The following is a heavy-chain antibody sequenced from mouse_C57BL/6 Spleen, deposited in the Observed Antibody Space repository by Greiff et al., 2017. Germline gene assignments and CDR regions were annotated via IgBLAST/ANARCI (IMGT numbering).Heavy chain of an antibody. D-gene: IGHD2-14*01. CDR3: ARLEEYDGYAMDY. J-gene: IGHJ4*01. CDR1: GYAFTNYL. CDR2: INPGSGGT. Sequence: QVQLKESGAELVRPGTSVKVSCKASGYAFTNYLIEWVKQRPGQGREWSGVINPGSGGTNYNEKFKGKATLTEDNSSSTAYMQLSSLTSEDSAVYFCARLEEYDGYAMDYWGQGTSVTVSS. V-gene: IGHV1-54*01.